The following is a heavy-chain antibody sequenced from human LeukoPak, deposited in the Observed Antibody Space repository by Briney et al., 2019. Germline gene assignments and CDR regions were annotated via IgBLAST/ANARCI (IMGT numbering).Heavy chain of an antibody. CDR1: EYTFTDYY. CDR2: INHNSCGT. D-gene: IGHD3-9*01. V-gene: IGHV1-2*02. Sequence: SVKVSCKASEYTFTDYYIHWLRQAPGQGLEWMGLINHNSCGTNYPQKFQGRVTMNRDTSISTAYMELSRLRSDDTAVYYCARANYDILTGYYCDYWGQGTLVTVSS. J-gene: IGHJ4*02. CDR3: ARANYDILTGYYCDY.